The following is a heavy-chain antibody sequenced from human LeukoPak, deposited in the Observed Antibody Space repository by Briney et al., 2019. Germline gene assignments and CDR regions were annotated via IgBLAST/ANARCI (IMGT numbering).Heavy chain of an antibody. D-gene: IGHD1-26*01. Sequence: GGSLRLSCAASGFTFDDYAMHWVRQAPGKGLEWVSGISWNSGTRGYAVSVRGRFTISRDDAKNSLYLQMNSLSADDTALYFCARGPIIASGSYWGGAYYFDSWGQGTLVTVSS. CDR3: ARGPIIASGSYWGGAYYFDS. J-gene: IGHJ4*02. CDR2: ISWNSGTR. CDR1: GFTFDDYA. V-gene: IGHV3-9*01.